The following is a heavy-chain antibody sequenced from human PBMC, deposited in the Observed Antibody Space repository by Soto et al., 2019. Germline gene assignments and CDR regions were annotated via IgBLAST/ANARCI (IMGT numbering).Heavy chain of an antibody. J-gene: IGHJ3*02. Sequence: SLRLSCAASGFTFSSYGMHWVRQAPGKGLEWVAVISYDGSNKYYADSVKGRFTISRDNSKNTLYLQMNSLRAEDTAVYYCASRYCSGGSCYSAFDIWGQGTMVTVSS. D-gene: IGHD2-15*01. CDR3: ASRYCSGGSCYSAFDI. V-gene: IGHV3-30*03. CDR2: ISYDGSNK. CDR1: GFTFSSYG.